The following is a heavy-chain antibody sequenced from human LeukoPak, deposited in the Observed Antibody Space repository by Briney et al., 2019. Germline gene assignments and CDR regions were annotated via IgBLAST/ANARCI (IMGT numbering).Heavy chain of an antibody. CDR1: GFTVSSNY. V-gene: IGHV3-66*01. Sequence: GGSLRLSCAASGFTVSSNYMGWVRQAPGKGLEWVSLIYSGGDTYYADSVKGRFTISRDISENTMYLQMNSLRAEDTAVYYCARSMFSGSYLHRDYWAQGTLVCVSS. J-gene: IGHJ4*02. CDR2: IYSGGDT. CDR3: ARSMFSGSYLHRDY. D-gene: IGHD1-26*01.